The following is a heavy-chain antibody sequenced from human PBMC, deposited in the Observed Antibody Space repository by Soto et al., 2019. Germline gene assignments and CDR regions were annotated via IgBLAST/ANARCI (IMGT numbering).Heavy chain of an antibody. Sequence: SETLSLTCIVSGESISGTIYYWGWIRQPPGKGLEWIGSIYYSGSTYYNPSLKSRVTISVDTSKNHFSLKLTSVTAADTAVYYCVRPGGSGWFYFDSWGQGSQVTVSS. D-gene: IGHD6-13*01. CDR2: IYYSGST. V-gene: IGHV4-39*02. CDR1: GESISGTIYY. CDR3: VRPGGSGWFYFDS. J-gene: IGHJ4*02.